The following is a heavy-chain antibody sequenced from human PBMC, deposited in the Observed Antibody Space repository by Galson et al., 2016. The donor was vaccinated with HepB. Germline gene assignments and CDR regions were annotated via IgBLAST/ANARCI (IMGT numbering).Heavy chain of an antibody. CDR1: GYSFTTYW. Sequence: QSGAEVKKPGESLKIPCKGSGYSFTTYWIGWVRQKPGKGLEWMGIIFPGDSDTIYSPSFQGQVTISGDKSISTAYLQWSSLKAPDTAMYYCARTYSSGGTDASDLWGQGTMVTVSS. CDR3: ARTYSSGGTDASDL. J-gene: IGHJ3*01. V-gene: IGHV5-51*01. CDR2: IFPGDSDT. D-gene: IGHD6-19*01.